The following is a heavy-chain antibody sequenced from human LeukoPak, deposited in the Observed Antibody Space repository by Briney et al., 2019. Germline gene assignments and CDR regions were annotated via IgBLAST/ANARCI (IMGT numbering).Heavy chain of an antibody. Sequence: ASVKLSCKASGYTFTGYYMHWVRQAPGQGLEWMGWINPNSGGTNYAQKFQGRVTMTRDTSISTAYMELSRLRSDDTAVYYCARAVLRLRLGELSLLDYWGQGTLVTVSS. V-gene: IGHV1-2*02. CDR3: ARAVLRLRLGELSLLDY. CDR1: GYTFTGYY. J-gene: IGHJ4*02. D-gene: IGHD3-16*02. CDR2: INPNSGGT.